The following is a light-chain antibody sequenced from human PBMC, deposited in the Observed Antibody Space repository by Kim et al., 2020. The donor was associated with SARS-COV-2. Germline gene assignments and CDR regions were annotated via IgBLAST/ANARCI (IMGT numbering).Light chain of an antibody. J-gene: IGLJ3*02. CDR1: SGYSNYK. V-gene: IGLV9-49*01. Sequence: CTLSSGYSNYKVDWYQQRPGKGPRFVMRVGTGGIVGSKGDGIPDRFSVLGSGLNRYLTIKNIQEEDESDYHCGADHGSGSNFVYMFGGGTQLTVL. CDR3: GADHGSGSNFVYM. CDR2: VGTGGIVG.